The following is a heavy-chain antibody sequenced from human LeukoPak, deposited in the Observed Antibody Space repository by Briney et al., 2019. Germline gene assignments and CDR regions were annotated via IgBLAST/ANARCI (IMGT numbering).Heavy chain of an antibody. CDR2: IYSSGYT. Sequence: SETLSLTCTVSGGSITPYYWTWIRQPAGKGLEWIGRIYSSGYTNYNPSLQSRVTMSVDTSKNQFSLKLSSVTAADTAVYYCVRRWGGRDAFDIWGQGTMVTVSS. CDR1: GGSITPYY. V-gene: IGHV4-4*07. CDR3: VRRWGGRDAFDI. J-gene: IGHJ3*02. D-gene: IGHD7-27*01.